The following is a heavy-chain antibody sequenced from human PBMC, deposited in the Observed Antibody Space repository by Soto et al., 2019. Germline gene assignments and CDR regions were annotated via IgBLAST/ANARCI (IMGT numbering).Heavy chain of an antibody. CDR3: ARVGYYYDSSGYYLSFDY. V-gene: IGHV1-8*01. D-gene: IGHD3-22*01. CDR2: MNPNSGNT. Sequence: ASVKVSCKASGYTFTSYDINWVRQATGQGLEWMGWMNPNSGNTGYAQKFQGRVTMTRNTSISTAYMELSSLRSEDTAVYYCARVGYYYDSSGYYLSFDYWGQGNLVTVS. J-gene: IGHJ4*02. CDR1: GYTFTSYD.